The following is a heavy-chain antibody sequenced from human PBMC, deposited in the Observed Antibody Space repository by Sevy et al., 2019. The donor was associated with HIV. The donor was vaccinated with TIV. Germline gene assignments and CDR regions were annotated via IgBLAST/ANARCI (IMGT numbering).Heavy chain of an antibody. CDR1: GFTFSANW. CDR3: AHETFGRFES. V-gene: IGHV3-7*01. D-gene: IGHD3-16*01. CDR2: IKADGSDK. J-gene: IGHJ4*02. Sequence: GGSLRLSCASSGFTFSANWMNWVRQAPGKGLEWVANIKADGSDKHYVDSVEGRFTISRDNAKNLLFLQMNSLRVEDTAVYYCAHETFGRFESWGQGTLVTVSS.